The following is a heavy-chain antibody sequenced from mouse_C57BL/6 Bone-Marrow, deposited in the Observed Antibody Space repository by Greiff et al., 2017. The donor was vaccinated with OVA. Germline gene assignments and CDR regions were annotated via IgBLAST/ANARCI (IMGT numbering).Heavy chain of an antibody. CDR1: GYTFTSYW. V-gene: IGHV1-69*01. Sequence: VQLQQPGAELVMPGASVKLSCKASGYTFTSYWMHWVKQRPGQGLEWIGEIDPSDSYTNYNQKFKGKSTLTVDKSSSTAYMQLSSLTSEDSAVYYCAREGYDYDDAMDYWGQGTSVTVSS. CDR3: AREGYDYDDAMDY. J-gene: IGHJ4*01. CDR2: IDPSDSYT. D-gene: IGHD2-4*01.